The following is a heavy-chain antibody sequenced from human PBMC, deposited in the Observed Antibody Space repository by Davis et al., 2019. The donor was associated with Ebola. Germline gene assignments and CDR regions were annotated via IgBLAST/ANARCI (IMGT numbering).Heavy chain of an antibody. Sequence: ASVKVSCKASGYTFTSYAMHWVRQAPGQRLEWMGWINAGNGNTKYSQKFQGRVTITRDTSASTAYMELSSLRSEHTAVYYCARVWIQLWKPFDYWGQGTLVTVSS. CDR3: ARVWIQLWKPFDY. J-gene: IGHJ4*02. D-gene: IGHD5-18*01. CDR1: GYTFTSYA. V-gene: IGHV1-3*01. CDR2: INAGNGNT.